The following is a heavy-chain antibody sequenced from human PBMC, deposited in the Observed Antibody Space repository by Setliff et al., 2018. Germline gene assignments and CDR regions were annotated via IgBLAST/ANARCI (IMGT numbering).Heavy chain of an antibody. D-gene: IGHD6-19*01. V-gene: IGHV4-61*09. Sequence: SETLSLTCTVSGGSISSGDYYWSWIRQPAGKGLEWIGHIYIGGSANYNPSLKNRVTMSIDTSKNQFSLKLNSVTAADMAVYYCAREQWLDPPGYYYMDVWAKGTTVTVSS. J-gene: IGHJ6*03. CDR1: GGSISSGDYY. CDR3: AREQWLDPPGYYYMDV. CDR2: IYIGGSA.